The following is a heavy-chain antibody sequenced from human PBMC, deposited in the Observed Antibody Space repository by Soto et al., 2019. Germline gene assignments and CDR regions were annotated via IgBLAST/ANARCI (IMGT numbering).Heavy chain of an antibody. CDR2: IHYRGQT. D-gene: IGHD2-15*01. V-gene: IGHV4-39*01. J-gene: IGHJ2*01. CDR1: GDSISNNNYY. Sequence: SETLSLTCPVSGDSISNNNYYWGWIRQSPGNVLEWIGSIHYRGQTYYNPSLKSRVTMSVDTAKDQFSLDLRSVTAADTAVYYCARLPCRGNSCTYWYFDLWGRGALVTVSS. CDR3: ARLPCRGNSCTYWYFDL.